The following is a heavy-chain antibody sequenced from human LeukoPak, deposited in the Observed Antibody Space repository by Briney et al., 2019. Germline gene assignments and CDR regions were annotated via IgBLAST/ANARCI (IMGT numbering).Heavy chain of an antibody. J-gene: IGHJ5*02. Sequence: PSETLSLTCAVSGGSISGGGYSWSWIRQSPGKGLEWIGYIYQSGSTYYNPSLKSRVTISVDRSKNQFSLKLSSLTAADTAVYYCARAFGWKQLGVLSPANWFDPWGPGFLVTVSS. CDR3: ARAFGWKQLGVLSPANWFDP. V-gene: IGHV4-30-2*06. D-gene: IGHD1-1*01. CDR1: GGSISGGGYS. CDR2: IYQSGST.